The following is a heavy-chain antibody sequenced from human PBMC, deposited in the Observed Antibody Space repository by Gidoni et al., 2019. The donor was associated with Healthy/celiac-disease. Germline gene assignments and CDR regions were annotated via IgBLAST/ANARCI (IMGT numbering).Heavy chain of an antibody. D-gene: IGHD3-10*01. CDR2: IYYSGST. CDR3: ARDGGDYYGSGSYFRYYYYGMDV. Sequence: HLHLQESGPGLVKPSAPLSLTFTVSGGSISSRSYYWGWLRQPPGKGLEWIGSIYYSGSTYYNPSLKSRVTISVDTSKNQFSLKLSSVTAADTAVYYCARDGGDYYGSGSYFRYYYYGMDVWGQGTTVTVSS. CDR1: GGSISSRSYY. V-gene: IGHV4-39*02. J-gene: IGHJ6*02.